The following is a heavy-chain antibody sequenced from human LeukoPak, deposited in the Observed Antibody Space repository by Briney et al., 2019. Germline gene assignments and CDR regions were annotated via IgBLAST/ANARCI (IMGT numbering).Heavy chain of an antibody. D-gene: IGHD5-18*01. CDR1: GGSISSYY. CDR2: INHSGST. J-gene: IGHJ4*02. V-gene: IGHV4-34*01. CDR3: ARGEWRYSYGFDY. Sequence: KASETLSLTCSVSGGSISSYYWSWIRQPPGKGLERIGEINHSGSTKYSPSLKSRVTISVDTSKNQFSLKLSSVTAADTAVYYCARGEWRYSYGFDYWGQGTLVTVSS.